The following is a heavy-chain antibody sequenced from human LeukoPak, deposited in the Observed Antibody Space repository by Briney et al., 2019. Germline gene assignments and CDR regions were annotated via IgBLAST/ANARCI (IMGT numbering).Heavy chain of an antibody. Sequence: PGGSLRLSCEVSGFSFSSFAMSWVRQAPGKGLEWVSGISGSGGRTYYTESVKGRFTISRDNSKSTLSLQMNSLRADDTAVYYCADGLLRGEYWGQETLVTVSS. CDR1: GFSFSSFA. D-gene: IGHD4-17*01. CDR2: ISGSGGRT. V-gene: IGHV3-23*01. CDR3: ADGLLRGEY. J-gene: IGHJ4*02.